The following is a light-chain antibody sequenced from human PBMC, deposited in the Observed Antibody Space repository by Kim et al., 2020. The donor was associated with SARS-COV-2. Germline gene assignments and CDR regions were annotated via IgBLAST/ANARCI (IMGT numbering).Light chain of an antibody. CDR1: KLGDKY. J-gene: IGLJ3*02. Sequence: YELTQPPSVSMSPGQTASITCSGDKLGDKYACWYQQKPGQSPVLVIYQDSKRPSGIPERFSGSNSGNTATLTISGTQAMDEADYYCQAWDSSTAWVFGGGTQLTVL. CDR2: QDS. V-gene: IGLV3-1*01. CDR3: QAWDSSTAWV.